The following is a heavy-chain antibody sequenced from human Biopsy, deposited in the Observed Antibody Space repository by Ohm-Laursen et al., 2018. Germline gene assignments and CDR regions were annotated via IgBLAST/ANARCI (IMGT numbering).Heavy chain of an antibody. CDR3: TRLAYYYYYGMDV. Sequence: GSLRLSCAASGFTFNSHEMNWVRQAPGKGLEWISYITGSSSTIYYADSVKGRFTISRDNAKNSLYLQMNSLRAEDTAVYCCTRLAYYYYYGMDVWGQGTTVTVSS. CDR1: GFTFNSHE. D-gene: IGHD2-21*01. J-gene: IGHJ6*02. CDR2: ITGSSSTI. V-gene: IGHV3-48*03.